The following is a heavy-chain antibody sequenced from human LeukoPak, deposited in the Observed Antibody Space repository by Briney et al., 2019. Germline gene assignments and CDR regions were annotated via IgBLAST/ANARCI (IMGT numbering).Heavy chain of an antibody. CDR2: IYYSGST. CDR3: ATTRSNDFWSGYPDY. V-gene: IGHV4-39*01. Sequence: PSETLSLTCTVSVGSISSSSYYWGWIRQPPGKGLEWIRSIYYSGSTYYNPSVKRRVTISVDTSKNQISLKLSSVTAADTAVYYCATTRSNDFWSGYPDYWGQRTLVTVS. J-gene: IGHJ4*02. CDR1: VGSISSSSYY. D-gene: IGHD3-3*01.